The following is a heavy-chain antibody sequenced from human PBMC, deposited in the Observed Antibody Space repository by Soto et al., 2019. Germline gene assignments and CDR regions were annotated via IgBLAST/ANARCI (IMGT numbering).Heavy chain of an antibody. Sequence: QVQLVESGGGVVQPGRSLRLSCAASGFTFSTYAMHWVRQAPGKGLEWVAVISYDGSNKYYADSVKGRFTISRDNSKNKPXLQMNSLRAEDTAVYYCARDKSPYSSGWHNRHFDYWGQGTLVTVSS. CDR3: ARDKSPYSSGWHNRHFDY. CDR2: ISYDGSNK. CDR1: GFTFSTYA. J-gene: IGHJ4*02. D-gene: IGHD6-19*01. V-gene: IGHV3-30-3*01.